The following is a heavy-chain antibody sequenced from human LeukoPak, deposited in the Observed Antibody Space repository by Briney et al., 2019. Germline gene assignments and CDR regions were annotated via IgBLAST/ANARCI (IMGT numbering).Heavy chain of an antibody. CDR3: AKGVSTTVTTGFDY. J-gene: IGHJ4*02. D-gene: IGHD4-17*01. CDR1: GFTFSSYG. V-gene: IGHV3-30*18. Sequence: GGSLRLSCAASGFTFSSYGMHWVRQAPGKGLEWVAVISYDGSNKYYADSVKGRFTISRDNSKNTLCLQMNSLRAEDTAVYYCAKGVSTTVTTGFDYWGQGTLVTVSS. CDR2: ISYDGSNK.